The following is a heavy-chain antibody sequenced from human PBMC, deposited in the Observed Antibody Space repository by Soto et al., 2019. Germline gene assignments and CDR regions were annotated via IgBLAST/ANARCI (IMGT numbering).Heavy chain of an antibody. V-gene: IGHV1-18*01. D-gene: IGHD4-17*01. J-gene: IGHJ3*02. CDR3: ARDRSNSYYGGNSDAFDI. CDR2: ISAYNGNT. CDR1: GYTFTSYG. Sequence: GASVKVSCKASGYTFTSYGISWVRQAPGQGLEWMGWISAYNGNTNYAQKLQGRVTMTTDTSTSTAYMELRSLRSDDTAVCYCARDRSNSYYGGNSDAFDIWGQGTMVTVSS.